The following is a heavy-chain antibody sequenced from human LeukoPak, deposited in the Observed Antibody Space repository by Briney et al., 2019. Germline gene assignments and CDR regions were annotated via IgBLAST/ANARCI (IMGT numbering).Heavy chain of an antibody. J-gene: IGHJ4*02. Sequence: SETLSLTCSVYGGSFSGYYWSWIRQPPGKGLEWIGEINHSGSTNYNPSLKSRVTISVDTSKNQFSLKLSSVTAADTAVYYCASKVAGFFYFDYWGQGTLVTVSS. V-gene: IGHV4-34*01. CDR1: GGSFSGYY. CDR2: INHSGST. D-gene: IGHD6-19*01. CDR3: ASKVAGFFYFDY.